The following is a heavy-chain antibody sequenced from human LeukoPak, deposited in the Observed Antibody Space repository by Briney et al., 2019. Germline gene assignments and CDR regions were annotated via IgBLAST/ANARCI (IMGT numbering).Heavy chain of an antibody. Sequence: PGGSLRLSCAASGFTFSSYAMSWVRQAPGKELEWVSAISGSGGSTYYADSVKGRFTISRDNSKNTLYLQMNSLRAEDTAVYYCAKDTKYYYGSGSYLDYWGQGTLVTVSS. CDR2: ISGSGGST. CDR3: AKDTKYYYGSGSYLDY. J-gene: IGHJ4*02. CDR1: GFTFSSYA. V-gene: IGHV3-23*01. D-gene: IGHD3-10*01.